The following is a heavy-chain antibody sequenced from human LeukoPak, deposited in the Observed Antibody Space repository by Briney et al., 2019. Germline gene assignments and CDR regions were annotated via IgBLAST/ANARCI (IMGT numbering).Heavy chain of an antibody. V-gene: IGHV3-53*05. J-gene: IGHJ3*02. CDR1: RFTVISNY. CDR2: IYSGGSA. Sequence: PGGSLRLSCVASRFTVISNYMSWVRPAPGKGLEWVSVIYSGGSAYHALPVRGRFTISRDNSKNKLHLQMNRLTSEDTAVFYCARDWPCDIWGQGTMVTVSS. CDR3: ARDWPCDI.